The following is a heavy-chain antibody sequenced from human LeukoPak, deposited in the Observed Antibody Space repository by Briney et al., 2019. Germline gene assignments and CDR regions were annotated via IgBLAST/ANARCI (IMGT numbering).Heavy chain of an antibody. CDR2: INTNTGNP. J-gene: IGHJ3*02. CDR1: GGTFSSYS. V-gene: IGHV7-4-1*02. D-gene: IGHD2-8*02. CDR3: ARSYWTGPSDI. Sequence: GSSVKVSCKASGGTFSSYSISWVRQAPGQGLEWMGWINTNTGNPTYAQGFTGRFVFSLDTSVSTAYLQISSLKAEDTAVYYCARSYWTGPSDIWGQGTMVSVSS.